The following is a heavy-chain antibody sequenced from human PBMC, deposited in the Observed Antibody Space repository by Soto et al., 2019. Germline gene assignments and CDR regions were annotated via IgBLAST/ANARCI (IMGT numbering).Heavy chain of an antibody. Sequence: PSETLSLPCSVYGWSFSDYSWTWIRQPPGKGLEWIGEINDSGSTNYTPSLERRVTIARDTSKNRFSPKLSSVTAADTAVYYCARGSHKLHSYDSSGFYHYVDYWGQGSLVTVSS. D-gene: IGHD3-22*01. V-gene: IGHV4-34*01. J-gene: IGHJ4*02. CDR3: ARGSHKLHSYDSSGFYHYVDY. CDR1: GWSFSDYS. CDR2: INDSGST.